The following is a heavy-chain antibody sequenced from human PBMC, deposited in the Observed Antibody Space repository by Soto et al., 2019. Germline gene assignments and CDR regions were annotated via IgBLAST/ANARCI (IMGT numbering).Heavy chain of an antibody. J-gene: IGHJ4*02. CDR1: GYTFTSYA. CDR3: ARDEEWELLYFDY. Sequence: ASVKVSCKASGYTFTSYAMHWVRQAPGQRLEWMGWINAGNGNTKYSQKFQGRVTITRDTSASTAYMELSSLRSEDTAVHYCARDEEWELLYFDYWGQGTLVTVSS. D-gene: IGHD1-26*01. V-gene: IGHV1-3*01. CDR2: INAGNGNT.